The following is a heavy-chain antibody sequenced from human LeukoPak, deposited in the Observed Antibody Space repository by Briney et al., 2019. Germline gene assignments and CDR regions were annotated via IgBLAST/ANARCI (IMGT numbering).Heavy chain of an antibody. CDR1: GGTFSSYA. J-gene: IGHJ6*02. V-gene: IGHV1-69*04. Sequence: SVKVSCKASGGTFSSYAISWVRQAPGQGLEWMGRIIPILGIANYAQKLQGRVTMTTDTSTSTAYMELRSLRSDDTAVYYCARDDGEYQLLSHVYYYGMDVWGQGTTVTVSS. CDR2: IIPILGIA. CDR3: ARDDGEYQLLSHVYYYGMDV. D-gene: IGHD2-2*01.